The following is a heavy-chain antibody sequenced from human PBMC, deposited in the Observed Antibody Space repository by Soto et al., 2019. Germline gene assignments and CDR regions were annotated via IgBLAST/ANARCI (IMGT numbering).Heavy chain of an antibody. CDR3: ARGQAFPPFFDY. J-gene: IGHJ4*02. CDR1: GFTFSSFW. Sequence: GGSLRLSCAASGFTFSSFWMSWVRQAPGKGLEWVANIKQDGSEKIYVDSVKGRFTISRDNAKKSLYLQMNSLGAEDTAVYYCARGQAFPPFFDYWCQGTLLTVFS. V-gene: IGHV3-7*03. CDR2: IKQDGSEK.